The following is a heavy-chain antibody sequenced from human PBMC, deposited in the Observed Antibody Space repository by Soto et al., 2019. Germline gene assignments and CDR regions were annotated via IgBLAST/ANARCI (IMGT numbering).Heavy chain of an antibody. CDR1: GFTFSSYG. V-gene: IGHV3-33*01. CDR3: ARVGAPVSGDY. J-gene: IGHJ4*02. D-gene: IGHD3-16*01. CDR2: IWYDGSNK. Sequence: QVQLVESGGGVVQPGRSLRLSCAASGFTFSSYGMHWVRQAPGKGLEWVAVIWYDGSNKYYADSVKGRFTISRDNSKNTLYLQMNSLRAEDTAVYYCARVGAPVSGDYWGQGTLVTVSS.